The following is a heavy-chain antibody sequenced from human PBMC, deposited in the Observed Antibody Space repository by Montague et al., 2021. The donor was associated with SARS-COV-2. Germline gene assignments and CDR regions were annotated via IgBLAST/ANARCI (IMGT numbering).Heavy chain of an antibody. CDR2: INHGCST. V-gene: IGHV4-34*01. J-gene: IGHJ6*01. Sequence: SETLSLTCTVPGSSFSGYSWYWIRQSLAPGLELIGEINHGCSTKYSPSLTRRLPISADTSTTQFSLTLTSMAAADAAVYYYARLRDGLVPSPVLGVEPYYYDYWFDVWGQGTTVTVSS. D-gene: IGHD3-10*01. CDR1: GSSFSGYS. CDR3: ARLRDGLVPSPVLGVEPYYYDYWFDV.